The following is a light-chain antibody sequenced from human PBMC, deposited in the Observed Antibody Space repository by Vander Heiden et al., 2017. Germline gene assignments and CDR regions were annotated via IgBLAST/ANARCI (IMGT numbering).Light chain of an antibody. CDR2: GND. CDR1: SSNLGRGYD. Sequence: QSVLTQPPSVSGAAGQRVTIWCTWSSSNLGRGYDVHWYQQPPGSALQVLFYGNDNRPSGVPDRFFCCTSGTYASPETTGLQAEDEADDYCQYSDSSLGGVVFGGGTKLTVL. CDR3: QYSDSSLGGVV. V-gene: IGLV1-40*01. J-gene: IGLJ2*01.